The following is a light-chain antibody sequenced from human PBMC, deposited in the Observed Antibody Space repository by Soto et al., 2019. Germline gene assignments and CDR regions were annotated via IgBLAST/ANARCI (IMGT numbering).Light chain of an antibody. CDR2: DVS. V-gene: IGKV3-11*01. Sequence: EIVVTQSPATLYLSTGERATLSCRASQSVTSYLAWYQQKPGQAPRLLIYDVSNRASGIPARFSGSGSETDFTLTISSLEPEDFAVYYCQQRSDWPLTFGQGTRLEIK. CDR1: QSVTSY. J-gene: IGKJ5*01. CDR3: QQRSDWPLT.